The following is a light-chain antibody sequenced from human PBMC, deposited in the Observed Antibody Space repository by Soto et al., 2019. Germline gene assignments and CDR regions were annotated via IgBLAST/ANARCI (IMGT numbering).Light chain of an antibody. CDR2: DVT. Sequence: QSALTQPASVSGSPGQSIAISCTGTSSDVGGYNSVSWYHQYPGKVPKLMIYDVTNRPSGVSDRFSGSKSGNTASLTISGRHAADEGAYYCSSYTTSSSYVFGTGTKFTVL. V-gene: IGLV2-14*01. CDR1: SSDVGGYNS. J-gene: IGLJ1*01. CDR3: SSYTTSSSYV.